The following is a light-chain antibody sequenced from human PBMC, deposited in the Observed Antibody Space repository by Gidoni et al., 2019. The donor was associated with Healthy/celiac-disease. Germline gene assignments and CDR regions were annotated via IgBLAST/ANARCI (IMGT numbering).Light chain of an antibody. CDR1: QTISSY. J-gene: IGKJ4*01. CDR2: AAS. V-gene: IGKV1-39*01. CDR3: QQSYSTPG. Sequence: DIQMPPSPSSLSASVGDRVTITCRASQTISSYLNWYQQKPGKAPNLLIYAASSLQSGVPSRFSGSGSGTDFTLTITSLQPEDFATYYCQQSYSTPGFGGXTKVEIK.